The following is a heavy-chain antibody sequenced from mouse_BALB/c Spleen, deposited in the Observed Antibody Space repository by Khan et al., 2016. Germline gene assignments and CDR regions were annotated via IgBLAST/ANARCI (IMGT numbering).Heavy chain of an antibody. CDR3: ARTARIKY. CDR2: ISYSGST. V-gene: IGHV3-2*02. J-gene: IGHJ2*01. CDR1: GYSITSGYG. D-gene: IGHD3-3*01. Sequence: EVKLQESGPGLVKPSQSLSLTCTVTGYSITSGYGWNWIRQFPGNKLEWMGYISYSGSTNYNPSLKSRISITRDTSKNQFFLQLNSVTTEDTATEYCARTARIKYWGQGTTLTVAS.